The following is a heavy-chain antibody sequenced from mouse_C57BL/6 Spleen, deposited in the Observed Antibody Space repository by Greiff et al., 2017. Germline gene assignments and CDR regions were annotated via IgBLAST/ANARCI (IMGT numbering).Heavy chain of an antibody. V-gene: IGHV1-50*01. CDR2: IDPSDSYT. D-gene: IGHD2-5*01. Sequence: QVQLQQPGAELVKPGASVKLSCKASGYTFTSYWMQWVKQRPGQGLEWIGEIDPSDSYTNYNQKFKGKATLTVDTSSSTAYMQRSSLTAEDSAVYYCARKSNYVVYAMDYWGQGTSVTVSS. J-gene: IGHJ4*01. CDR3: ARKSNYVVYAMDY. CDR1: GYTFTSYW.